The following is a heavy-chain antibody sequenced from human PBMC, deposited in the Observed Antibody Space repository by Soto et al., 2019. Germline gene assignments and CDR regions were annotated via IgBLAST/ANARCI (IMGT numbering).Heavy chain of an antibody. CDR3: ARDPNYSSAYYHHYYYGMDV. D-gene: IGHD3-22*01. CDR2: INAGNGNT. Sequence: ASVKVSCKASGYTFTSYGIHWVRQAPGQRLEWTGWINAGNGNTKYSEKFQGRVTITRDTSASTAYLELSSLRSEEKAVYYCARDPNYSSAYYHHYYYGMDVWGQGTTVTVSS. J-gene: IGHJ6*02. V-gene: IGHV1-3*01. CDR1: GYTFTSYG.